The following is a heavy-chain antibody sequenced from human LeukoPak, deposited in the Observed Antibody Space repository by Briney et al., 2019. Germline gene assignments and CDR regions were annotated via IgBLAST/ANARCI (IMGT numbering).Heavy chain of an antibody. CDR3: ARRSLAYCGGDCYSSEYYYYMDV. V-gene: IGHV4-4*09. CDR2: IYTSGST. D-gene: IGHD2-21*02. CDR1: GGSISSYY. J-gene: IGHJ6*03. Sequence: PSETLSLTCTVSGGSISSYYWSWIRQPPGKGLEWIGYIYTSGSTNYNPSLKSRVTISVDTSKNQFSLKLSSVTVADTAVYYCARRSLAYCGGDCYSSEYYYYMDVWGKGTTVTVSS.